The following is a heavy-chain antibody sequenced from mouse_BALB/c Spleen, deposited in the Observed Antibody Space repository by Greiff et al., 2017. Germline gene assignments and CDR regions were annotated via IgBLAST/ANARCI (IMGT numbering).Heavy chain of an antibody. V-gene: IGHV14-3*02. CDR1: GFNIKDTY. Sequence: VQLQQSGAELVKPGASVKLSCTASGFNIKDTYMHWVKQRPEQGLEWIGRIDPANGNTKYDPKFQGKATITADTSSNTAYLQLSSLTSEDTAVYYCAPQITTVVRAYWGQGTLVTVSA. CDR2: IDPANGNT. D-gene: IGHD1-1*01. J-gene: IGHJ3*01. CDR3: APQITTVVRAY.